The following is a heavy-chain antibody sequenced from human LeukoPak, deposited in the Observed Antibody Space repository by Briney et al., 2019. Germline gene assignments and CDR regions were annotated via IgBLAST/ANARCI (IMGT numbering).Heavy chain of an antibody. V-gene: IGHV3-48*01. CDR3: ARGDYGGPSGMNLQH. Sequence: GVSPRLSCAASGFTFSSYSMNWVRQAPGKGLEWVSYISSSGFTIYYSDFVKGRFTISRDNANNSLYMQMSSLRAEDTAVYYCARGDYGGPSGMNLQHWGQGTLVTVSS. CDR2: ISSSGFTI. D-gene: IGHD4-23*01. J-gene: IGHJ1*01. CDR1: GFTFSSYS.